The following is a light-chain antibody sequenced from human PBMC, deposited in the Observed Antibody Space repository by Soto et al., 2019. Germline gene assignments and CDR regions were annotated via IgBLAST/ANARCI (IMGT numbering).Light chain of an antibody. Sequence: EVVLTQSPATLSLSPGERATLSCRASQGIRNYLAWYQQKPGQAPRLLIYDASNRATGIPARSSGSGSGTDFTLTISSPEPEDFAVYYCQQRSNWPEFGQGTKV. V-gene: IGKV3-11*01. J-gene: IGKJ1*01. CDR1: QGIRNY. CDR3: QQRSNWPE. CDR2: DAS.